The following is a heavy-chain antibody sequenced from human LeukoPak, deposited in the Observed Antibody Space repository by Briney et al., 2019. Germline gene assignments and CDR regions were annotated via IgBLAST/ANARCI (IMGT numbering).Heavy chain of an antibody. CDR1: GFTFSSYW. Sequence: GSLRLSCAASGFTFSSYWMSWVRQAPGKGLEWVANIKQDGSEKYYVDSVKGRFTISRDNSKNTLYLQMNSLRAEDTAVYYCAKVRPPVYYYDSSGYSPQDYWGQGTLVTVSS. CDR3: AKVRPPVYYYDSSGYSPQDY. CDR2: IKQDGSEK. V-gene: IGHV3-7*03. J-gene: IGHJ4*02. D-gene: IGHD3-22*01.